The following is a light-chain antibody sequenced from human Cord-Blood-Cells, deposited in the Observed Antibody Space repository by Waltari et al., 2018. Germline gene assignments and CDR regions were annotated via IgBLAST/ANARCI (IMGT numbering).Light chain of an antibody. Sequence: QSALPQPASVSGSPGQSLPISCTGTSTDVGGYNFVSWYQQHPGKAPKLIIYDFSKRPAGVSNRFSGSKSGNTASLTISGLQAEDEADYYCSSYTSSSTYVFGTGTKVTVL. V-gene: IGLV2-14*01. CDR2: DFS. J-gene: IGLJ1*01. CDR3: SSYTSSSTYV. CDR1: STDVGGYNF.